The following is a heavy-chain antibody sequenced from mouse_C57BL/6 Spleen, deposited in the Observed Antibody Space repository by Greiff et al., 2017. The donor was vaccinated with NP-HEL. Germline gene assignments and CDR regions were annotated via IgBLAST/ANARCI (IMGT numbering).Heavy chain of an antibody. J-gene: IGHJ4*01. CDR1: GFTFSAYY. CDR2: ISNGGGST. Sequence: EVMLVESGGGLVQPGGSLKLSCAASGFTFSAYYMYWVRQTPEKRLEWVAYISNGGGSTYYPDTVKGRFTISRDNAKNTLYLQMSRRKSEDTAMYYCARHSNHAMDYWGQGTSVTVSS. D-gene: IGHD2-5*01. V-gene: IGHV5-12*01. CDR3: ARHSNHAMDY.